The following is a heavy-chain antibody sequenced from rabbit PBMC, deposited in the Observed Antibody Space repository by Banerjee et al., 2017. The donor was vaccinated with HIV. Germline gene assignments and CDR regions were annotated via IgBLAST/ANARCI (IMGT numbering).Heavy chain of an antibody. CDR2: IDTDWESA. CDR1: GFSFSGNYW. V-gene: IGHV1S45*01. J-gene: IGHJ4*01. D-gene: IGHD4-1*01. CDR3: ARDLAGVVGWNLNL. Sequence: GGDLVKPGASLTLTCTASGFSFSGNYWIWWVRHAPGKGLEWIGCIDTDWESAFYATWARGRFTISKTSSTTVTLQMTSLTAADTATYFCARDLAGVVGWNLNLWGPGTLVTVS.